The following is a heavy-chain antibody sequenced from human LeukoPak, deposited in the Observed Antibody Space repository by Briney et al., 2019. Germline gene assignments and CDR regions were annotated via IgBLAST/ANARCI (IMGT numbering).Heavy chain of an antibody. CDR3: ARAVDDNYDFWSGYLPAYYFDY. V-gene: IGHV3-64*01. D-gene: IGHD3-3*01. Sequence: GGSLRLSCAASGFTFSSYAMHWVRQAPGEGLEYVSAISSNGGSTYYANSVKGRFTISRDNSKNTLYLQMGSLRAEDMAVYYCARAVDDNYDFWSGYLPAYYFDYWGQGTLVTVSP. CDR1: GFTFSSYA. CDR2: ISSNGGST. J-gene: IGHJ4*02.